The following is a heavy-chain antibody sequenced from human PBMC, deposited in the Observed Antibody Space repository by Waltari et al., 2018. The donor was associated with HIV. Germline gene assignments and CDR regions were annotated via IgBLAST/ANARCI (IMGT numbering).Heavy chain of an antibody. J-gene: IGHJ4*02. D-gene: IGHD7-27*01. CDR3: ARDINGGWGY. CDR2: ISRSSSSI. CDR1: GFTFSNYT. Sequence: EVQLVESGGGWVQPGGSLSLSCAASGFTFSNYTMNWVRQDPGKGLEWVSYISRSSSSIFYADSVKGRFTISRDNAKNSLYLQMNSLRVEDTAVYYCARDINGGWGYWDQGTLVTVAS. V-gene: IGHV3-48*01.